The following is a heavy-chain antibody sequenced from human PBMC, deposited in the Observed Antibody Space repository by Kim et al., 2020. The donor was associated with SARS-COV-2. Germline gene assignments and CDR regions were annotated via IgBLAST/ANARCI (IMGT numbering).Heavy chain of an antibody. V-gene: IGHV3-20*01. J-gene: IGHJ6*02. CDR3: ARGMTTVTTDMDV. D-gene: IGHD4-4*01. Sequence: YANSLEARSTNSRDNAKNSLDLQVNSLRAEDTALYHCARGMTTVTTDMDVWGQGTTVTVSS.